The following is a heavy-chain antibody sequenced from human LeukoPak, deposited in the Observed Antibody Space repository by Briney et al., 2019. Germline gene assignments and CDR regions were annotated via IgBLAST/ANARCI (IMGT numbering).Heavy chain of an antibody. V-gene: IGHV4-59*08. CDR3: ATWGIAVAGTFDY. CDR2: IYYSGST. D-gene: IGHD6-19*01. CDR1: GGSISSSY. J-gene: IGHJ4*02. Sequence: SGTLSLTCGVSGGSISSSYWSWIRQPPGKGLEWIGYIYYSGSTNYNPSFKSRVAISVDTSKNQLSLKLSSVTAADTAVYYCATWGIAVAGTFDYWGQGTLVTVST.